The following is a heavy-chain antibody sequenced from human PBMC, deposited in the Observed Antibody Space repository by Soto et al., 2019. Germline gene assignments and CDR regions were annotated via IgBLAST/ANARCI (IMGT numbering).Heavy chain of an antibody. CDR3: ARGTSSGWYYHWFDP. J-gene: IGHJ5*02. D-gene: IGHD6-19*01. CDR2: ISYDGSNK. Sequence: GGSLRLSCAASGLTCSSYAMHWVRQAPGKGLEWVAVISYDGSNKYYADSVKGRFTISRDNSKNTLYLQMNSLRAEDTAVYYCARGTSSGWYYHWFDPWGQGTLVTVSS. CDR1: GLTCSSYA. V-gene: IGHV3-30-3*01.